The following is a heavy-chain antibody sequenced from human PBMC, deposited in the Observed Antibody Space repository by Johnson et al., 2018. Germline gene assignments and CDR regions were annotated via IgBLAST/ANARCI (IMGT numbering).Heavy chain of an antibody. CDR1: GFTFSDHY. CDR3: VSASGITYPYFLH. J-gene: IGHJ1*01. Sequence: VQLVQSGGGLVQPGGSLRLSCAASGFTFSDHYMDWVRQAPGKGLEWVGRTRDKSNSYTTEYAASVKGRFTITRDDSKNSLYLQMNSLKTEDTAVYYCVSASGITYPYFLHWGQGTLVTGSS. D-gene: IGHD3-10*01. V-gene: IGHV3-72*01. CDR2: TRDKSNSYTT.